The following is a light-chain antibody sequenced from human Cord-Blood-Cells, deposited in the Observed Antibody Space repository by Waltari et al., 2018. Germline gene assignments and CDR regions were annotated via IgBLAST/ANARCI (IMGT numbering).Light chain of an antibody. CDR3: QQYGSSPFT. Sequence: EIVLTQSPGTLSLSPGERATLSCRSSQSVSSSYLAWYQQKPGQAPRLLIYGASSRATGIPDRFSGSVSGTDCTLTISRLAPEDFAVYYCQQYGSSPFTFCPGTKVDIK. J-gene: IGKJ3*01. V-gene: IGKV3-20*01. CDR2: GAS. CDR1: QSVSSSY.